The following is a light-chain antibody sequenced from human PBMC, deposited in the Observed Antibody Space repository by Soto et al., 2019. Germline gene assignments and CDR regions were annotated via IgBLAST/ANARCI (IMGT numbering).Light chain of an antibody. CDR2: EGS. J-gene: IGLJ2*01. V-gene: IGLV2-23*01. Sequence: QSALTQPASVSGSPGQSITISCTGTSSDVGSYNLVSWYQQHPGKAPKLMIYEGSKRPSGVSNRFSGSKSGNTASLTISGLQAEDEADYYCCSYARSTRVVFGGGTKLNVL. CDR3: CSYARSTRVV. CDR1: SSDVGSYNL.